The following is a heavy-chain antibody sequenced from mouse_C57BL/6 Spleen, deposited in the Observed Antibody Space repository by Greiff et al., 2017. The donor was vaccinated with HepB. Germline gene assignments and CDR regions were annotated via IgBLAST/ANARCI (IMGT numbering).Heavy chain of an antibody. D-gene: IGHD2-5*01. Sequence: EVNLVESGGGLVQPGGSLSLSCAASGFTFTDYYMSWVRQPPGKALEWLGFIRNKANGYTTEYSASVKGRFTISRDNSQSILYLQMNALRAEDSATYYCARYSGSNYAYWYFDVWGTGTTVTVSS. CDR3: ARYSGSNYAYWYFDV. CDR1: GFTFTDYY. CDR2: IRNKANGYTT. V-gene: IGHV7-3*01. J-gene: IGHJ1*03.